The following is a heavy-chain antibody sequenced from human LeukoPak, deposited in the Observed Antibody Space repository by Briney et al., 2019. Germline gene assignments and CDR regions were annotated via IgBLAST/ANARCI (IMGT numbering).Heavy chain of an antibody. D-gene: IGHD2-2*01. CDR3: ARLKCISTTCPSRYVMDV. CDR2: IYYSGST. Sequence: SETLSLTCSVSGGSISSYYWSWIRQPPGKGLEYIGYIYYSGSTNYNPSLKSRVTISVDTSKDQFSLNLTSVTAADTAVYYCARLKCISTTCPSRYVMDVWGQGTTVAVSS. V-gene: IGHV4-59*01. J-gene: IGHJ6*02. CDR1: GGSISSYY.